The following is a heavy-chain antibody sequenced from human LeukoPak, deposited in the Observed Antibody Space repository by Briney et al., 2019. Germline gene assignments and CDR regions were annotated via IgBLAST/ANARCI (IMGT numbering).Heavy chain of an antibody. CDR3: ARTGEGDFWSGYSLGYFDY. J-gene: IGHJ4*02. CDR1: GYTFTGYY. CDR2: INPNSGGT. V-gene: IGHV1-2*07. Sequence: ASVKVSCKASGYTFTGYYMHWVRQAPGQGLEWMGWINPNSGGTNYAHKFQRRVTMTRDTSISTAYMELSRLRSDDTAVYYCARTGEGDFWSGYSLGYFDYWGQGTLVTVSS. D-gene: IGHD3-3*01.